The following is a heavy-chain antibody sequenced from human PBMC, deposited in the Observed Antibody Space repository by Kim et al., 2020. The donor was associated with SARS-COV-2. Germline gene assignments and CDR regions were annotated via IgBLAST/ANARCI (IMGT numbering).Heavy chain of an antibody. J-gene: IGHJ4*02. CDR2: INHSGST. CDR3: ARVGGNKSIGYVWVHKVYYFDY. Sequence: SETLSLTCAVYGGSFSGYYWSWIRQPPGKGLEWIGEINHSGSTNYNPSLKSRVTISVDTSKNQFSLKLSSVTAADTAVYYCARVGGNKSIGYVWVHKVYYFDYWGQGTLVTVSS. D-gene: IGHD6-6*01. V-gene: IGHV4-34*01. CDR1: GGSFSGYY.